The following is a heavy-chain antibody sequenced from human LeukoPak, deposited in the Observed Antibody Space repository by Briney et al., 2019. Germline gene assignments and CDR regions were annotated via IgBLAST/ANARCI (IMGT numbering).Heavy chain of an antibody. CDR2: ITGRGAST. Sequence: GGSLRLSCAASGFTFSSYAMSWVRQAPGKGLEWVSAITGRGASTYYADSVKGRFTISRDNSKNTLYLQMNSLRAEDTALYYCAREDQPRGTFDYWGQGILVTVSS. V-gene: IGHV3-23*01. D-gene: IGHD2-15*01. CDR3: AREDQPRGTFDY. CDR1: GFTFSSYA. J-gene: IGHJ4*02.